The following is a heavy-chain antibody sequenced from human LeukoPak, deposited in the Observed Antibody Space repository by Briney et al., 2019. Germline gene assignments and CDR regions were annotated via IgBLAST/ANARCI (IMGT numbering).Heavy chain of an antibody. CDR3: ASRTIGTYDAFDI. CDR1: GFTFSSYN. D-gene: IGHD1-1*01. V-gene: IGHV3-21*01. CDR2: ISTSSSYI. Sequence: GGSLRLSCAASGFTFSSYNMNWVRQAPGKGLEWVSSISTSSSYIYYVDSVKGRFTISRDNAKNSLYLQMDSLRAEDTAVYYCASRTIGTYDAFDIWGQGTMVTVSA. J-gene: IGHJ3*02.